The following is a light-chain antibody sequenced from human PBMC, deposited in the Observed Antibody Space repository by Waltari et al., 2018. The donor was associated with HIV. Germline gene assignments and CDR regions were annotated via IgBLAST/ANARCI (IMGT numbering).Light chain of an antibody. CDR1: SSNIGAGYD. Sequence: QSVLTQPPSVSGAPGQRVTISCTGRSSNIGAGYDVHWYQQFPGTAPKVLIYGNTYRPSGVPDRFSGSKSGSSASLLITGLQAEDDADCYCQSYDISLSGWVFGGGTKLTVL. CDR2: GNT. CDR3: QSYDISLSGWV. V-gene: IGLV1-40*01. J-gene: IGLJ3*02.